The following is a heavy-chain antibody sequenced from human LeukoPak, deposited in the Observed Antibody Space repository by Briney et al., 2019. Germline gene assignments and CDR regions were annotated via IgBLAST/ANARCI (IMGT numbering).Heavy chain of an antibody. CDR3: ATSGGPLNWFDP. V-gene: IGHV4-34*01. CDR1: GGSFSGYY. J-gene: IGHJ5*02. CDR2: INHSGST. Sequence: PSETLSLTCAVYGGSFSGYYWGWIRQSPGKRLEWIGEINHSGSTNYNPSLKSRVTISIDTSKNQFSLKLSSVTAADTAVYYCATSGGPLNWFDPWGQGTLVTVSS.